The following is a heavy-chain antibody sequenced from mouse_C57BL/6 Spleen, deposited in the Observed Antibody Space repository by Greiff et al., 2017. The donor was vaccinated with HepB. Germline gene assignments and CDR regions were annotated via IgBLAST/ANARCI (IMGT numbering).Heavy chain of an antibody. D-gene: IGHD1-1*01. CDR2: INPSSGYT. V-gene: IGHV1-4*01. CDR1: GYTFTSYT. CDR3: ARGSSLYYFDY. Sequence: VQLQQSGAELARPGASVKVSCKASGYTFTSYTMHWVKQRPGPGLEWIGYINPSSGYTKYNQKFKDKATLTADKSSSTAYMQLSSLTSEDSAVYYCARGSSLYYFDYWGEGTTLTVSS. J-gene: IGHJ2*01.